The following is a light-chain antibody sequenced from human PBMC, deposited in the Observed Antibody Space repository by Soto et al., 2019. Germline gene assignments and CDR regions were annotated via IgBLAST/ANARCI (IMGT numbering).Light chain of an antibody. J-gene: IGKJ4*01. V-gene: IGKV3-20*01. CDR1: QSVSSNF. CDR2: GAS. CDR3: QQYGSSTLT. Sequence: EIVLTQSPGTLSLSPGERATLSCRASQSVSSNFLAWFQQKPGQAPRFVIYGASSRATGIPDRFSGSGSGTDFTLSISRREPESFAVYSCQQYGSSTLTFGGLTQVEI.